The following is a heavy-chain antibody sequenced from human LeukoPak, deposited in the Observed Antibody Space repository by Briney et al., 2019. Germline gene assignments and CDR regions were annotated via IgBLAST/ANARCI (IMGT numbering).Heavy chain of an antibody. Sequence: KSSETLSLTCTVSGGSINNGRYYWAWIRQPPGKGVEWIGTTYYSGSTYYNPSLKSRVTISVDRSRDQFSLNLYSVTAADTAVYFCARHLSPVTRLDPFDIWGQGTMVTVSS. CDR3: ARHLSPVTRLDPFDI. V-gene: IGHV4-39*01. J-gene: IGHJ3*02. CDR1: GGSINNGRYY. D-gene: IGHD5-18*01. CDR2: TYYSGST.